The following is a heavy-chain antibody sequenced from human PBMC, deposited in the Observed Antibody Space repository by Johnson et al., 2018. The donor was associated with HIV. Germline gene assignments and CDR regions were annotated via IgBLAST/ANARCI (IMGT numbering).Heavy chain of an antibody. V-gene: IGHV3-30*04. CDR3: AKDVGNYWPDSFDI. Sequence: QVQLVESGGGVVQPGRSLRLSCVVSGFTFSSYTMHWVRQAPGKGLEWVAVISYDGSNKYFADSVKGRFTISRDNSKNTLYLQMSSLRAEDTAVYYCAKDVGNYWPDSFDIWGQGTMVTVSS. D-gene: IGHD3-22*01. CDR2: ISYDGSNK. J-gene: IGHJ3*02. CDR1: GFTFSSYT.